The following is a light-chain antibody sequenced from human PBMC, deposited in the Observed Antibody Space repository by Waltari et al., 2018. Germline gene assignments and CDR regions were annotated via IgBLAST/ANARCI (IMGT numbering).Light chain of an antibody. CDR3: CSYAGSWIWV. V-gene: IGLV2-23*02. CDR2: EVT. Sequence: QAALTQPASVSGSPGQSITISCTGSNSDVGNYNLVSWYQKHPGKAPKLIIYEVTNRPSGISVRCSGFKTGNTASLTISGLQAEDEADYYCCSYAGSWIWVFGGGTELTVL. CDR1: NSDVGNYNL. J-gene: IGLJ3*02.